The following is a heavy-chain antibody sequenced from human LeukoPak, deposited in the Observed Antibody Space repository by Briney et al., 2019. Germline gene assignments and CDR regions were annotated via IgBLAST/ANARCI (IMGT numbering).Heavy chain of an antibody. D-gene: IGHD3-22*01. CDR3: ARDPEYDTPGYLSGYFDS. J-gene: IGHJ4*02. CDR2: IIPIFDIT. CDR1: GGTFNAYA. Sequence: ASVKVSCKASGGTFNAYAISWVRQAPGQGLEWMGRIIPIFDITNYAQNFQGRVTITADKSTTTAYLELSSLRSDDTAVFYCARDPEYDTPGYLSGYFDSWGQGTLVTVSS. V-gene: IGHV1-69*04.